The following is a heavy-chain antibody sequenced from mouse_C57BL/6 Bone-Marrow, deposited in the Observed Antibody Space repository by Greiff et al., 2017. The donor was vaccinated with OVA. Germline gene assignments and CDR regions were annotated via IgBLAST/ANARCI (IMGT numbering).Heavy chain of an antibody. CDR2: IYPGGGYT. V-gene: IGHV1-63*01. CDR1: GYTFTNYW. Sequence: VKLQESGAELVRPGTSVKMSCKASGYTFTNYWIGWAKQRPGHGLEWIGDIYPGGGYTNYNEKFKGKATLTADKSSSTAYMQFSSLTSEDSAIYYCARYIYDGYSFDYWGQGTTLTVSS. D-gene: IGHD2-3*01. J-gene: IGHJ2*01. CDR3: ARYIYDGYSFDY.